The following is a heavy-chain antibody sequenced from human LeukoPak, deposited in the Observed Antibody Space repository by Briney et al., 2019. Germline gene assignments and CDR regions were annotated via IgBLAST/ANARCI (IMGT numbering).Heavy chain of an antibody. V-gene: IGHV3-53*01. Sequence: GGSLRLSCAASGFTVSSKYMSWVRQAPGKGLEWVSVIYSGGSTYYADSVKGRFTISRDNSKNTLYLQMNSLKAEDTAVYYCARERVYYDGSGYMTAEYFQHWGQGTLVTVSS. D-gene: IGHD3-22*01. CDR1: GFTVSSKY. CDR2: IYSGGST. CDR3: ARERVYYDGSGYMTAEYFQH. J-gene: IGHJ1*01.